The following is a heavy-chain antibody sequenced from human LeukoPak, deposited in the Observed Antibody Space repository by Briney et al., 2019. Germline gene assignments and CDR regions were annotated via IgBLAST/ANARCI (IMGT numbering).Heavy chain of an antibody. CDR1: GFTFSDYY. CDR2: ISTTSSFT. D-gene: IGHD2-21*01. J-gene: IGHJ4*02. CDR3: AREIALAGLNDY. V-gene: IGHV3-11*06. Sequence: GGSLRLSCAASGFTFSDYYMSWVRQAPGKGLELVSYISTTSSFTKYADSVKGRFTISRDNAKNSLYLQMNSLRADDTAVYYCAREIALAGLNDYWGQGTLVTVSS.